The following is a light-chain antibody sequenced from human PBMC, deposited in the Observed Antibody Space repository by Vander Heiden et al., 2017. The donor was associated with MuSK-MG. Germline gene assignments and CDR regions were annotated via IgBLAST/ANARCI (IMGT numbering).Light chain of an antibody. CDR3: QHNKSNTPLT. CDR2: DAS. Sequence: DIQMTQSPSTLSASVGDRVTITCRASQSISNWLAWYQQKPGKAPKLLIYDASSLQSGVPSRFSGSGYGTEFTLTISSRQPDDSAAYSCQHNKSNTPLTFGGGTKVEIK. CDR1: QSISNW. J-gene: IGKJ4*01. V-gene: IGKV1-5*01.